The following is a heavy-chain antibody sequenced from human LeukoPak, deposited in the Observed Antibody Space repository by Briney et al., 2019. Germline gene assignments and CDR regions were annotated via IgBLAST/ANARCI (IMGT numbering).Heavy chain of an antibody. CDR3: ARGRPYSGGYHLDY. J-gene: IGHJ4*02. V-gene: IGHV4-30-4*01. CDR1: GGSISGGDYY. CDR2: IYYSGST. Sequence: SQTLSLTCTVSGGSISGGDYYWSWIRQTPGKGLEWIGNIYYSGSTYYNPSLKSRVTMSVDTSKNQFFLKLNSVTAADTAVYYCARGRPYSGGYHLDYWGQGTLVTVSA. D-gene: IGHD1-26*01.